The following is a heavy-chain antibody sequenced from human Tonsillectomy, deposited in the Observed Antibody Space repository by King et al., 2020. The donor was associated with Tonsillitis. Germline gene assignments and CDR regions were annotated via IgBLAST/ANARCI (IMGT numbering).Heavy chain of an antibody. Sequence: VQLVESGGGLVQPGRSLRLSCAASGFTFDDYAMHWVRQAPGKGLEWVSGISWNSGSIGYADSVKGRFTISRDNAKNSLYLQMNSLRAEDTALYYCAKDLGVWFGAEGHYYGMDVWGQGTTVTVSS. D-gene: IGHD3-10*01. V-gene: IGHV3-9*01. J-gene: IGHJ6*02. CDR3: AKDLGVWFGAEGHYYGMDV. CDR1: GFTFDDYA. CDR2: ISWNSGSI.